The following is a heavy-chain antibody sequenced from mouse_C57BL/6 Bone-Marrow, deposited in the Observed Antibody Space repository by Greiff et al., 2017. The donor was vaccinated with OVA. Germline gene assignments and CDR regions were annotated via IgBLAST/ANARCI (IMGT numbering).Heavy chain of an antibody. Sequence: EVMLVESGGGLVKPGGSLKLSCAASGFTFSDYGMHWVRQAPEKGLEWVAYISSGSSTIYYADTVKGRFTISRDNAKNTLFLQMTSLRSEDTAMYYCAREYYGSSWGDAMDYWGQGTSVTVSS. CDR1: GFTFSDYG. V-gene: IGHV5-17*01. CDR3: AREYYGSSWGDAMDY. CDR2: ISSGSSTI. J-gene: IGHJ4*01. D-gene: IGHD1-1*01.